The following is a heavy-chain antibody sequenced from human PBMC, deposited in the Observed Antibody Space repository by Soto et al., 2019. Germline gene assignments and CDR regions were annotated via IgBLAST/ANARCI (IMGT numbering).Heavy chain of an antibody. CDR1: GLSLNNYA. Sequence: EVQILESGGDLVQPGGSLRLSCVVSGLSLNNYAIAWVRQAPGKGLEFVSTIDVLDGAWYSDSVRGRLAISRDVSRTTVYLQMSSLRVEDTAIYFCPDWRAGAPVTLDHWGPGTRVTVPS. CDR3: PDWRAGAPVTLDH. CDR2: IDVLDGA. V-gene: IGHV3-23*01. D-gene: IGHD2-21*01. J-gene: IGHJ4*02.